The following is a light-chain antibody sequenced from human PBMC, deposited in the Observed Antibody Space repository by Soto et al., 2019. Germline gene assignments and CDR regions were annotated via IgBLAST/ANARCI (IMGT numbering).Light chain of an antibody. CDR1: QSISIY. V-gene: IGKV1-39*01. CDR2: AAS. J-gene: IGKJ5*01. Sequence: DIQMTQSPSFLSASVGDRVTITCRASQSISIYLNWYQHKSGKAPKLLVYAASSLQSGVPSRFTGSGSGTDFTLTISSLQPEDFAIYYCQQSYSTPPITFGQGTRLEI. CDR3: QQSYSTPPIT.